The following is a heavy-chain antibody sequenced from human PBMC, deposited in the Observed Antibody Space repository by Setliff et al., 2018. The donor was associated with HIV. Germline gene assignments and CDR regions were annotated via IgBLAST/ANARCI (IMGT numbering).Heavy chain of an antibody. J-gene: IGHJ4*02. D-gene: IGHD3-10*01. CDR1: GYSISYGYY. V-gene: IGHV4-38-2*01. CDR2: IYHSGST. Sequence: SETLSLTCALSGYSISYGYYWGWIRQPSGKGLEWIGSIYHSGSTFYNPSLRSRVTISVDTSQDQFSLRLTAVTAADTAVYYCAARNSGNPTRHFDYLGQGTLVTVSS. CDR3: AARNSGNPTRHFDY.